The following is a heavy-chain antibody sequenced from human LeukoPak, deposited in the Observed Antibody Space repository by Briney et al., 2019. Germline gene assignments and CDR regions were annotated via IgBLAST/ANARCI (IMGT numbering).Heavy chain of an antibody. D-gene: IGHD6-13*01. J-gene: IGHJ4*02. Sequence: PSETLSLTSTVSGGSISSYYWSWIRQPPGKGLEWIGYIYYSGSTNYNPSLKSRVTISVDTSKNQFSLKLSSVTAADTAVYYCARHGAAVRQIDFDYWGQGTLVTVSS. CDR2: IYYSGST. CDR3: ARHGAAVRQIDFDY. V-gene: IGHV4-59*08. CDR1: GGSISSYY.